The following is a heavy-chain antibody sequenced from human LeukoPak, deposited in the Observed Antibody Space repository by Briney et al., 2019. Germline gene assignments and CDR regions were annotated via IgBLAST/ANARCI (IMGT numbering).Heavy chain of an antibody. CDR3: ASMIVVVRDYFDY. CDR2: IKQDGSEK. V-gene: IGHV3-7*03. J-gene: IGHJ4*02. CDR1: GFTFSSYW. D-gene: IGHD3-22*01. Sequence: GGSLRLSCAASGFTFSSYWMSWVRQAPGKGLEWVANIKQDGSEKYYVDSVKGRFTISRDNAKNSLYLQMNSLRAEDTAVYYCASMIVVVRDYFDYWGQGTLVTVSS.